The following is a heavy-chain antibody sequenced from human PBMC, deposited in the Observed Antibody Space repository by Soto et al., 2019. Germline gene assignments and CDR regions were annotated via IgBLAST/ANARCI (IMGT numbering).Heavy chain of an antibody. CDR2: IYTSGST. Sequence: SDTLSLTCTVSGGSISSYYWSWIRQPAGKGLEWIGRIYTSGSTNYNPSLKSRVTMSVDTSKNQFSLKLSSVTAADTAVYYCARDHGSIAVAVRRAFDIWGQGTMVTVS. CDR1: GGSISSYY. J-gene: IGHJ3*02. CDR3: ARDHGSIAVAVRRAFDI. D-gene: IGHD6-19*01. V-gene: IGHV4-4*07.